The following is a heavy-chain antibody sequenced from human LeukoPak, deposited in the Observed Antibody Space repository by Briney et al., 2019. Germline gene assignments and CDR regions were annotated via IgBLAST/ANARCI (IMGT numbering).Heavy chain of an antibody. CDR1: GFTFSSYS. V-gene: IGHV3-21*01. Sequence: KTGGSLRLSCAASGFTFSSYSMNWVRRAPGKGLEWVSSISSSSSYIYYADSVKGRFTISRDNAKNSLYLQMNSLRAEDTAVYYCARDASYYYDSSGYYKRYAFDIWGQGTVVTVSS. CDR3: ARDASYYYDSSGYYKRYAFDI. D-gene: IGHD3-22*01. J-gene: IGHJ3*02. CDR2: ISSSSSYI.